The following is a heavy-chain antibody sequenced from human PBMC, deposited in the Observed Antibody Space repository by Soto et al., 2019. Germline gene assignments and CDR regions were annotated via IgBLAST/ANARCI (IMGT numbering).Heavy chain of an antibody. J-gene: IGHJ4*02. CDR1: GGSFSAYY. Sequence: SETLSLTCAVYGGSFSAYYWSWIRQPPGKGLEWIGEINHSGGTSYNPSLKSRVTISVDTSKSQFSLKLTSVTAADRAVYYCARGSVDTVDSSGFHEDWGQGTPVTVS. D-gene: IGHD3-22*01. V-gene: IGHV4-34*01. CDR2: INHSGGT. CDR3: ARGSVDTVDSSGFHED.